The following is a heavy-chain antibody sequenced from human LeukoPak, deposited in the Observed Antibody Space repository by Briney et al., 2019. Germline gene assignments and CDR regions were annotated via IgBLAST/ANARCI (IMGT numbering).Heavy chain of an antibody. CDR1: GGSISSSSYY. CDR2: IYYSGST. V-gene: IGHV4-39*01. J-gene: IGHJ6*03. D-gene: IGHD3-16*02. Sequence: KPSETLSLTCTVSGGSISSSSYYWGWIRQPPGKGLEWIGSIYYSGSTYYNPSLKSRVTISVDTSKNQFSLKLSSVTAADTAVYYCARLSPANVWGSYRFYYMDVWGKGTTVTISS. CDR3: ARLSPANVWGSYRFYYMDV.